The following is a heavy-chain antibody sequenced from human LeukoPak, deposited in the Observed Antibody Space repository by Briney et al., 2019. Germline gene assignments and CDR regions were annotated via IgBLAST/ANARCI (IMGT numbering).Heavy chain of an antibody. J-gene: IGHJ6*04. CDR3: ARGFGILVVPAAPLSYYYYGNDV. CDR2: IIPIFGTA. Sequence: SVKVSCKASGGTFSSYAISWVRQAPGQGLEWMGGIIPIFGTANYAQKFQGRVTITADKSTSTAYMELSSLRSEDTAVYYWARGFGILVVPAAPLSYYYYGNDVWGKGTKVNVSS. CDR1: GGTFSSYA. D-gene: IGHD2-2*01. V-gene: IGHV1-69*06.